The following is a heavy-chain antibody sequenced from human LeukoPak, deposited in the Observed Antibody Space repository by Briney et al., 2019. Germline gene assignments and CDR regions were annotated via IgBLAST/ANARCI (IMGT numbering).Heavy chain of an antibody. J-gene: IGHJ4*02. Sequence: PGGSLRLSCAASGFTATSNYMSWVRQAPGKGLEWVSVIYSGGVTYYADSVKGRFTISRDNRKNTLFLQMNSLRAEDTAVYYCAREFSGSDGFFDCWGQGTLVTVSS. D-gene: IGHD6-19*01. CDR2: IYSGGVT. CDR1: GFTATSNY. V-gene: IGHV3-66*02. CDR3: AREFSGSDGFFDC.